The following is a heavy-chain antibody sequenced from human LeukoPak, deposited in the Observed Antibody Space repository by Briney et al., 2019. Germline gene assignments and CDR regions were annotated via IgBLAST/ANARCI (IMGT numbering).Heavy chain of an antibody. V-gene: IGHV4-4*07. D-gene: IGHD1-26*01. J-gene: IGHJ5*02. Sequence: SETLSLTCTVSGGSISSYYWSWIRQPAGKGLEWIGRIYTSGSTNYNPSLKSRVTMSVDTSKNQFSLKLSSVIAADTAVYYCARAGIVGATYNWFDPWGQGTLVTVSS. CDR1: GGSISSYY. CDR2: IYTSGST. CDR3: ARAGIVGATYNWFDP.